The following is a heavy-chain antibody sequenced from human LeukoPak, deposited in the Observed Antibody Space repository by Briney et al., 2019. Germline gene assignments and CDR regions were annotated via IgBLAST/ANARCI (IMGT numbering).Heavy chain of an antibody. CDR1: GFTFSSHW. CDR3: ARDRRDYYYYGMDV. V-gene: IGHV3-74*01. Sequence: GGSLRLSCAASGFTFSSHWMRWVRQAPGKGLVWVSRISSDGTNTNYADSVKGRFTISRDNAKNSLNLQMNSLRAEDTAVYYCARDRRDYYYYGMDVWGQGTTVTVSS. J-gene: IGHJ6*02. CDR2: ISSDGTNT.